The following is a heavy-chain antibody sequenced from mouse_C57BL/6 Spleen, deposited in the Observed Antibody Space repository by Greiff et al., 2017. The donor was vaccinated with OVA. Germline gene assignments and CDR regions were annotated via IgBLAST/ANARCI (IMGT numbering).Heavy chain of an antibody. CDR3: ARTPYFDY. V-gene: IGHV1-26*01. J-gene: IGHJ2*01. Sequence: EVQLQQSGPELVKPGASVKISCKASGYTFTDYYMNWVKQSHGKSLEWIGDINPNNGGTSYNQKFKGKATLTVDKSSSTAYMELRSLTSEDSAVYYCARTPYFDYRGQGTTLTVSS. CDR2: INPNNGGT. CDR1: GYTFTDYY.